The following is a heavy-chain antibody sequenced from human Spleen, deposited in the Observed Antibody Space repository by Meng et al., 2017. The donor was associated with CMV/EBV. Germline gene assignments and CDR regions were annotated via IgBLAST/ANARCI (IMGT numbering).Heavy chain of an antibody. D-gene: IGHD3-3*01. Sequence: GGSLRLSFAASGFTFSSYSMNWFRQAPGKGLEWVSSISSSSSYIYYADSVKGRFTISRDNAKNSLYLQMNSLRAEDTAVYYCARGSKDFWSGYKYYYYYGMDVWGQGTTVTVSS. J-gene: IGHJ6*02. V-gene: IGHV3-21*01. CDR2: ISSSSSYI. CDR3: ARGSKDFWSGYKYYYYYGMDV. CDR1: GFTFSSYS.